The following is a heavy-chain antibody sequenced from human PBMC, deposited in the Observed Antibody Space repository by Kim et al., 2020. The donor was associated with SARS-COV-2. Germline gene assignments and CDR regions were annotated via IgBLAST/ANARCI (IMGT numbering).Heavy chain of an antibody. CDR1: GGSISSYY. CDR3: ARDLRGYYDSNPHWYFDL. D-gene: IGHD3-22*01. Sequence: SETLSLTCTVSGGSISSYYWSWIRQPPGKGLEWIGYIYYSGSTNYNPSLKSRVTISVDTSKNQFSLKLSSVTAADTAVYYCARDLRGYYDSNPHWYFDLWGRGTLVTVSS. J-gene: IGHJ2*01. CDR2: IYYSGST. V-gene: IGHV4-59*13.